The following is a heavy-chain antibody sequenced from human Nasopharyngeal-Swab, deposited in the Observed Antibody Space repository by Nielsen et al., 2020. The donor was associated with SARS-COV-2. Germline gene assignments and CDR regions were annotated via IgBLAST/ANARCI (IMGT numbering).Heavy chain of an antibody. J-gene: IGHJ3*02. D-gene: IGHD3-10*01. CDR1: GFSFTTYW. Sequence: GGSLRLSCVASGFSFTTYWMHWVRQAPGNGLVWVSRINGDGTWISYADSVKGRFAISRDNSKNTVYLQMNSLGGDDTAVYYCARSAVGIRGVLDKWGPGTKVTVSP. CDR3: ARSAVGIRGVLDK. V-gene: IGHV3-74*01. CDR2: INGDGTWI.